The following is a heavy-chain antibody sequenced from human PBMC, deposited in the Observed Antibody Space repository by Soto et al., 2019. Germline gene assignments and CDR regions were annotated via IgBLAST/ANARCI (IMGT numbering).Heavy chain of an antibody. Sequence: SSVKVSYKDSGYAFTCYDINWVRQATGQGLEWMGWMIPNSGNTGYAQKFQGRVTMTRNTSISTAYMELSSLRSEDTAVYYCARGRGLRYFDWLGGMDVWGQGTTVIVSS. CDR3: ARGRGLRYFDWLGGMDV. D-gene: IGHD3-9*01. CDR1: GYAFTCYD. CDR2: MIPNSGNT. J-gene: IGHJ6*02. V-gene: IGHV1-8*01.